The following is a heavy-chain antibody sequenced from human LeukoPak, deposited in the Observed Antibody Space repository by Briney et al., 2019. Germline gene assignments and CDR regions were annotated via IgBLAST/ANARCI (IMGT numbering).Heavy chain of an antibody. CDR1: GYSSTYVFTTYP. J-gene: IGHJ5*02. CDR2: INLRGDAT. CDR3: ARKWSSRDWFDP. Sequence: ASVKVSCKASGYSSTYVFTTYPIHWVRQAPGQGLEWLGMINLRGDATIYAQKFQGRVTMTSDSSTTTVYMELSSLKSEDTGLDYCARKWSSRDWFDPWGQGTLVTVSS. D-gene: IGHD2-8*01. V-gene: IGHV1-46*01.